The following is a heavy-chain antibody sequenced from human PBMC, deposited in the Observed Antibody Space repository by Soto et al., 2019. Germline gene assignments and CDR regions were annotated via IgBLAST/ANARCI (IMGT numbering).Heavy chain of an antibody. V-gene: IGHV4-59*08. D-gene: IGHD5-12*01. CDR2: VFYSGNT. CDR3: ATGVATTEWDS. Sequence: SETLSLTCTVSDGSISSYYWSWIRQPPGKGLECIGYVFYSGNTNYNPSLKNRVTISVDTSKNQFSLKMSSVTAADTAVYYCATGVATTEWDSWGQGTLVTVSS. J-gene: IGHJ4*02. CDR1: DGSISSYY.